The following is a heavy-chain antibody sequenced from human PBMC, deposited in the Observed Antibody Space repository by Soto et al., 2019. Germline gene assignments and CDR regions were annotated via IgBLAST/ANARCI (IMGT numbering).Heavy chain of an antibody. CDR2: IIPIIGTP. V-gene: IGHV1-69*13. Sequence: SVKVSCKASGGTFRNHFFNWVRQAPGQGLEWMGGIIPIIGTPNYAQKFQGRVTITADASTNTVYLDVSSLRSQDTAVYYCARDLEFRDGNISHLDYWGQGTLVTVSS. J-gene: IGHJ4*02. CDR3: ARDLEFRDGNISHLDY. D-gene: IGHD3-10*01. CDR1: GGTFRNHF.